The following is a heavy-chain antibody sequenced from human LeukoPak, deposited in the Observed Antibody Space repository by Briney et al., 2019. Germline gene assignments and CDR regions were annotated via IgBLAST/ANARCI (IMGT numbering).Heavy chain of an antibody. CDR2: FDPEDGET. Sequence: ASVKVSCKVSGYTLTELSTHWVRQAPGKGLEWMGGFDPEDGETIYAQKFQGRVTMTEDTSTDTAYMQLSSLRSEDTAVYYCATDTGVYGMDVWGQGTTVTVSS. CDR3: ATDTGVYGMDV. V-gene: IGHV1-24*01. D-gene: IGHD1-14*01. CDR1: GYTLTELS. J-gene: IGHJ6*02.